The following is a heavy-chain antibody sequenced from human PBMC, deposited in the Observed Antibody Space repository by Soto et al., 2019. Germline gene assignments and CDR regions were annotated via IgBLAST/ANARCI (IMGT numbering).Heavy chain of an antibody. CDR3: ARGSYCSSTSCYTPYYYGMDV. CDR2: IIPIFGTA. Sequence: SVKVSCKASGGTFSSYASGWVRQAPGQGLEWMGGIIPIFGTANYAQKFQGRVTITADESTSTAYMELSSLRSEDTAVYYCARGSYCSSTSCYTPYYYGMDVWGQGTTVTVSS. V-gene: IGHV1-69*13. J-gene: IGHJ6*02. CDR1: GGTFSSYA. D-gene: IGHD2-2*02.